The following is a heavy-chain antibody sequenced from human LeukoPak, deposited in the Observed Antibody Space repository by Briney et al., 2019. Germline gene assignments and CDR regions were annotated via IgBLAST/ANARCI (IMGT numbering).Heavy chain of an antibody. D-gene: IGHD3-10*01. J-gene: IGHJ4*02. CDR1: GGTFSSYA. CDR3: ARVSKEYYGSGSLDY. Sequence: SVKVSCKASGGTFSSYAISWVRQAPGQGLEWMGGIIPIFGTANYAQKFQGRVTITTDESTSTAYMELSSLRSEDTAVYYCARVSKEYYGSGSLDYWGQGTLVTVSS. CDR2: IIPIFGTA. V-gene: IGHV1-69*05.